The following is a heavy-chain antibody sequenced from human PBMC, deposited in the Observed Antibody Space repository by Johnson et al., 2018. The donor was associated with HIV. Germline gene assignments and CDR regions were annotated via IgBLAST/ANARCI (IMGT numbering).Heavy chain of an antibody. CDR1: GVTVSNNY. V-gene: IGHV3-66*01. Sequence: VQLVESGGGLVQPGGSLRLSCAASGVTVSNNYMTWVRQAPGKGLEWVSIIYSGGSTYYADSVKGRFTISRDNSKNTLYLQMNSLRAEDTAVYYCARGLLAGNDAFDIWGQGTMVTVSS. J-gene: IGHJ3*02. CDR2: IYSGGST. CDR3: ARGLLAGNDAFDI. D-gene: IGHD6-13*01.